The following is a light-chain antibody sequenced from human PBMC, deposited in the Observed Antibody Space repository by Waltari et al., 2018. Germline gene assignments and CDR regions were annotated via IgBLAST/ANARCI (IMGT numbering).Light chain of an antibody. CDR3: QSYDRSRRRSV. Sequence: QSVLTQPPSVSGAPGQRVTISCTGSSSNVGAGYDVNWYQQFPGTAPSLLIFGTRNRPSGVPDLFSGSKSGTSATLAITGLQAEDEADYYCQSYDRSRRRSVFGGGTKLTVL. CDR1: SSNVGAGYD. V-gene: IGLV1-40*01. J-gene: IGLJ2*01. CDR2: GTR.